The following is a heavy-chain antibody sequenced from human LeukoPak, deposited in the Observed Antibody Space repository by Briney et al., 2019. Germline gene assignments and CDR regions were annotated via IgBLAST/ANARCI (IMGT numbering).Heavy chain of an antibody. Sequence: GGSLRLSCAASGFTVSSNYMSWVRQAPGKGLEWVSVIYSGGSTYYADSVKGRFTISRDNSKNTLYLQMNSLRAEDTAVYYCARGYTYDILTGHLGYWGQGTLVTVSS. CDR1: GFTVSSNY. CDR2: IYSGGST. D-gene: IGHD3-9*01. V-gene: IGHV3-53*01. J-gene: IGHJ4*02. CDR3: ARGYTYDILTGHLGY.